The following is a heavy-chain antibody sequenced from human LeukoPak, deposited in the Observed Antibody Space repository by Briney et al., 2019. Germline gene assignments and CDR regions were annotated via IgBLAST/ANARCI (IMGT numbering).Heavy chain of an antibody. J-gene: IGHJ6*03. CDR1: GFTVSSNY. V-gene: IGHV3-66*01. Sequence: GGSLRLSCAASGFTVSSNYMSWVRQAPGKGLEWVSVIYSGGSTYYADSVKGRFAVSRDNSKNTLYLQMNSLRADDTAVYYCAKEPSWNYYYYYSMDVWGKGTTVTVSS. CDR2: IYSGGST. CDR3: AKEPSWNYYYYYSMDV. D-gene: IGHD1-1*01.